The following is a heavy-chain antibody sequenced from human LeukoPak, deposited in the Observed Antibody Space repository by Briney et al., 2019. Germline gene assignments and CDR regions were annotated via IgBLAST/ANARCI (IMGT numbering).Heavy chain of an antibody. CDR3: ARARSSYYYDSSSYL. CDR2: ISSSSSII. Sequence: GGSLRLSCAASELTFSSYSMNWVRQAPGKGLEWVSFISSSSSIIYYADSVKGRFTISRDNAKNSLYLQMNSLRDEDTAVYYCARARSSYYYDSSSYLWGQGALVTVSS. D-gene: IGHD3-22*01. J-gene: IGHJ4*02. CDR1: ELTFSSYS. V-gene: IGHV3-48*02.